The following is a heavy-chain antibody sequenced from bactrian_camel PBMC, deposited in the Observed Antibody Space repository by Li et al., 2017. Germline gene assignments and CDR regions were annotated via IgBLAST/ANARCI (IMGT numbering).Heavy chain of an antibody. J-gene: IGHJ4*01. D-gene: IGHD6*01. V-gene: IGHV3S63*01. CDR3: GMLRFAFI. Sequence: VQLVESGGGSVQAGGSLRLACAASVYTPAWSYCMAWFRQAPGKERERVAFINRNDGSTYFTASVKGRFSISRNIAKTTRRHGRVLVCEKLSSTVVAGMLRFAFILGPGDPGHRL. CDR2: INRNDGST. CDR1: VYTPAWSYC.